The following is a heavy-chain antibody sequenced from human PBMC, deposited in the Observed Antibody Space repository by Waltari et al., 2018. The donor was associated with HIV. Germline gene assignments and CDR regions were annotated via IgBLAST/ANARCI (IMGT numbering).Heavy chain of an antibody. D-gene: IGHD1-26*01. V-gene: IGHV4-59*01. CDR1: GGSISSYY. CDR2: IYYSGST. CDR3: ARPGATGAHGAFDI. Sequence: QVQLQESGPGLVKPSETLSLTCSVSGGSISSYYWSWIRQPPGKGLEWIGYIYYSGSTNYNPSLKSRVTISVDTTKNQFSLKLSSVTAADTGVYYCARPGATGAHGAFDIWGQGTMVTVSS. J-gene: IGHJ3*02.